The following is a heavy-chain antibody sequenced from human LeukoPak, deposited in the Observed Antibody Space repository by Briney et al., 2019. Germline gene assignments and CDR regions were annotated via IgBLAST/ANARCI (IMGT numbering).Heavy chain of an antibody. CDR1: GYTFTGYN. CDR2: INPNSGDT. D-gene: IGHD3-3*01. V-gene: IGHV1-2*02. Sequence: ASVKVSCKASGYTFTGYNMHWVRQAPGQGLQWMGWINPNSGDTKYAQEFQGRVTMTRDTPISTGYMELSRLKSDDTAVYYCASRSSIWSGYQDTLYYFDSWGQGTLVTVSS. CDR3: ASRSSIWSGYQDTLYYFDS. J-gene: IGHJ4*02.